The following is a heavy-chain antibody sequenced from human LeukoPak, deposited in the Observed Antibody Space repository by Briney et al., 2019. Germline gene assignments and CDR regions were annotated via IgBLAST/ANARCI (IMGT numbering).Heavy chain of an antibody. D-gene: IGHD3-9*01. V-gene: IGHV4-4*07. CDR2: IYTSGST. CDR3: AKARENAYDLLTGWAFDI. Sequence: PSETLSLTCTVSGGSISSYYWSWIRQPAGKGLEWIGRIYTSGSTNYNPSLKSRVTMSVDTSKNQFSLKLSSVTAADTAVYYCAKARENAYDLLTGWAFDIWGQGTMVTVSS. CDR1: GGSISSYY. J-gene: IGHJ3*02.